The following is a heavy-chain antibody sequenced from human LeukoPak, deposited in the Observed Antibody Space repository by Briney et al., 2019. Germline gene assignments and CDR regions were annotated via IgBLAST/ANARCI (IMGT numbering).Heavy chain of an antibody. CDR2: IYYSGST. V-gene: IGHV4-59*01. CDR1: GGSISSYY. J-gene: IGHJ3*02. CDR3: ARATYYYDSSGYNHAFDI. D-gene: IGHD3-22*01. Sequence: SETLSLTCTVSGGSISSYYWSWIRQPPGRGLEWIGYIYYSGSTNYNPSLKSRVTISVDTSKNQSSLKLSSVTAADTAVYYCARATYYYDSSGYNHAFDIWGQGTMVTVSS.